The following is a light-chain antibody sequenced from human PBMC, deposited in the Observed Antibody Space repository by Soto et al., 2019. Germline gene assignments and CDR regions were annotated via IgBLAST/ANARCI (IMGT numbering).Light chain of an antibody. Sequence: QSALTQPASVSGSPGQSITISCTGTSSDVGGYNYVSWYQQHPVKAPRLMIYDVSNRPSGVSNRFSGSKSGNTASLTISGLQAEDEAEYYCSSYTSSNSYVFGTGTKVTVL. J-gene: IGLJ1*01. CDR2: DVS. CDR1: SSDVGGYNY. CDR3: SSYTSSNSYV. V-gene: IGLV2-14*03.